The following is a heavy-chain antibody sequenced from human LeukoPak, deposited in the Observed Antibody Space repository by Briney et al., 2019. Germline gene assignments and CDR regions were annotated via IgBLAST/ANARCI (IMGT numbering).Heavy chain of an antibody. Sequence: SETLSLTCTVSGGSMNSYYWSWIRQSPGRGLEWIAYVYQTGHSNYNPSFTSRATISIDTSKNQFSLKLSSVSAADTAVYYCARSIFGVVSFDSWGQGTLVTVSS. D-gene: IGHD3-3*01. CDR1: GGSMNSYY. CDR2: VYQTGHS. J-gene: IGHJ4*02. CDR3: ARSIFGVVSFDS. V-gene: IGHV4-59*01.